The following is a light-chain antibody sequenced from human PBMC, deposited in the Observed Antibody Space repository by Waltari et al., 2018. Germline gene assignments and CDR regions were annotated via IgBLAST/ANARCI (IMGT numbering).Light chain of an antibody. CDR1: QRFSRA. J-gene: IGKJ1*01. CDR3: QHYVNLPVT. V-gene: IGKV3-20*01. Sequence: EIVLTQSPGTLSLSRGERATLSCRASQRFSRALAWYQQKPGQAPRLLIYAASTRATGVPDRFSGSGSGTDFSLTISRLDPEDFAVYYCQHYVNLPVTFGQGTKVEI. CDR2: AAS.